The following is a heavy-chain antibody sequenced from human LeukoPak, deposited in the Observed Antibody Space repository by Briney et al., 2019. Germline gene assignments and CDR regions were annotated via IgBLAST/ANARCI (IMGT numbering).Heavy chain of an antibody. Sequence: PSETLSLTCTVSGGSISSSSYYWGWIRQPPGKGLEWIGSIYYSGSTYHNPSLKSRVTISVDTSKNQFSLKLSSVTAADTAVYYCARAGVAGPYCGGDCYLAWFDPWGQGTLVTVSS. D-gene: IGHD2-21*02. V-gene: IGHV4-39*07. CDR2: IYYSGST. J-gene: IGHJ5*02. CDR1: GGSISSSSYY. CDR3: ARAGVAGPYCGGDCYLAWFDP.